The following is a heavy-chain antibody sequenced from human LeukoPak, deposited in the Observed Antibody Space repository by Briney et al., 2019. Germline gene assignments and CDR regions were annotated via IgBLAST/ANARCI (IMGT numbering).Heavy chain of an antibody. D-gene: IGHD6-13*01. CDR3: EREVVAAAEVDY. CDR2: IYYSGST. CDR1: GGSISGYY. V-gene: IGHV4-59*12. J-gene: IGHJ4*02. Sequence: PSETLSLTCTVSGGSISGYYWTWIRQPSGKGLEWIGYIYYSGSTSYNPSPKSRVTISIDTSKSQFYLTLNSVTAADTAVYYCEREVVAAAEVDYWGQGTLVTVSS.